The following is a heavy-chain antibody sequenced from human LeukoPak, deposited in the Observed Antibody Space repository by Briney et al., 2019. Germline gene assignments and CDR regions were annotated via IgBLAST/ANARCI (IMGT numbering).Heavy chain of an antibody. CDR2: ISAYNGNT. J-gene: IGHJ5*01. D-gene: IGHD6-13*01. V-gene: IGHV1-18*01. CDR3: ARVISIAANNWFDS. Sequence: GASVKVSCKASGYTFTSYGISWVRQAPGQGLEWMGWISAYNGNTNYAQKLQGRVTMTTDTSTSTAYMEPRSLRSGDTAVYYCARVISIAANNWFDSWGQGTLVTVSS. CDR1: GYTFTSYG.